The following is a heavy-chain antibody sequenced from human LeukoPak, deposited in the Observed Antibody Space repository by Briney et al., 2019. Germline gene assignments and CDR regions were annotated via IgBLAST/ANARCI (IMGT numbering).Heavy chain of an antibody. D-gene: IGHD1-26*01. Sequence: PSETLSLTCTVSGGSISSSSYYWGWIRQPPGKGLEWIGSIYYSGSTYYNPSLKSRVTTPVDTSKNQFSLKLNSVTATDTAVYYCARRGGSGRAFDIWGQGTMVTVSS. J-gene: IGHJ3*02. CDR3: ARRGGSGRAFDI. CDR1: GGSISSSSYY. V-gene: IGHV4-39*01. CDR2: IYYSGST.